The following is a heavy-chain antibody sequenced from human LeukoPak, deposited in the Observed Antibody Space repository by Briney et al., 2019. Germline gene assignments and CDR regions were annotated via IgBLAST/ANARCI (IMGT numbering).Heavy chain of an antibody. D-gene: IGHD3-22*01. Sequence: ASVKVSCKASGYTFTSYGISWVRQAPGQGLEWMGWISAYNGNTNYAQKLQGRVTMTTDTSTSTAYMELRSLRSDDTAVYYCARTGSYYYDSSGYLKDAFDIWGQGTMATVSS. CDR2: ISAYNGNT. CDR3: ARTGSYYYDSSGYLKDAFDI. CDR1: GYTFTSYG. V-gene: IGHV1-18*01. J-gene: IGHJ3*02.